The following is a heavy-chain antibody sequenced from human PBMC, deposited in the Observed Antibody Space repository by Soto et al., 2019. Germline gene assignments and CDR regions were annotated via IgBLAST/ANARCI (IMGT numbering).Heavy chain of an antibody. CDR1: GGSFSGYY. J-gene: IGHJ5*02. D-gene: IGHD6-19*01. V-gene: IGHV4-34*01. CDR2: INHSGST. CDR3: ATRPQWRVRPTHNWFDP. Sequence: NPSETLSLTCAVYGGSFSGYYWSWIRQPPGKGLEWIGEINHSGSTNYNPSLKSRVTISVDTSKNQFSLKLCSVTAADTAVYYCATRPQWRVRPTHNWFDPWGQGTLVTVSS.